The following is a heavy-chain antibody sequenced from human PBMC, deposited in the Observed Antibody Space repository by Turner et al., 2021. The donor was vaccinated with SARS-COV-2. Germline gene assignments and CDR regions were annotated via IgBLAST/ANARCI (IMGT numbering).Heavy chain of an antibody. D-gene: IGHD1-1*01. CDR2: INHGGST. J-gene: IGHJ2*01. CDR1: GGSFSGYY. CDR3: ARGNWSRWYFAL. Sequence: QVQLQQWGAGLLKPSETLSLTCAVYGGSFSGYYWSWIRQPPGKGLEWIGEINHGGSTNYNPSLKSRVTISVDTSKNQFSLKLSSVTAADTAVYYCARGNWSRWYFALWGRGTLVTVSS. V-gene: IGHV4-34*01.